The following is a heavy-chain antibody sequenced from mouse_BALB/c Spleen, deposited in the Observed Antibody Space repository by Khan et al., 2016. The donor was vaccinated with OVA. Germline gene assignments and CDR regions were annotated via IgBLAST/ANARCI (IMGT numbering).Heavy chain of an antibody. V-gene: IGHV5-4*02. D-gene: IGHD1-1*02. CDR2: ISDGGSYT. CDR3: ARGCYGGPFPY. CDR1: GFTFSDYY. Sequence: EVELVESGGGLVKPGGSLKLSCAASGFTFSDYYMYWVRQTPEKRLEWVATISDGGSYTYYPDSVKGRFTISRDDFKNNLYLQMSSLKSEDTAMYYCARGCYGGPFPYWGQGTLVTVSA. J-gene: IGHJ3*01.